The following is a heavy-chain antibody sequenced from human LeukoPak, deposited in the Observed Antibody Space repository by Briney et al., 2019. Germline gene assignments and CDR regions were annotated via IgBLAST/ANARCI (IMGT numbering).Heavy chain of an antibody. CDR1: GYTFTGYY. D-gene: IGHD2-15*01. CDR2: INPNSGGT. J-gene: IGHJ4*02. CDR3: ARERTLTSCYDY. Sequence: GASVKVSCKASGYTFTGYYMHWVRQAPGQGLDLMGWINPNSGGTNYAQKFQGKVTMTRDTSISTAYMELSRLRSDDTAVYYCARERTLTSCYDYWGQGTLVTVSS. V-gene: IGHV1-2*02.